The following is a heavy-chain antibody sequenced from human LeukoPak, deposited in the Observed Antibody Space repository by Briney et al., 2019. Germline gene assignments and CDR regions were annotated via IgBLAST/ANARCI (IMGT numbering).Heavy chain of an antibody. CDR3: ARESSQRWTFDY. CDR2: IYYSGST. Sequence: SETLSLTCTVSGGSISSYYWSWIRQPPGKGLEWIGYIYYSGSTNYNPSLKSRVTISVDTSKNQFSLKLSSVTAADTAVYYCARESSQRWTFDYWGQGTLVTVSS. J-gene: IGHJ4*02. D-gene: IGHD3/OR15-3a*01. CDR1: GGSISSYY. V-gene: IGHV4-59*01.